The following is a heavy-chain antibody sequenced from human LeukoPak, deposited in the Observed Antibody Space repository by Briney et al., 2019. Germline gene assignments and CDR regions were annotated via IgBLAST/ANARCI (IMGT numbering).Heavy chain of an antibody. J-gene: IGHJ4*02. V-gene: IGHV3-48*01. CDR3: AQKGGTDH. Sequence: GGSLRLTCVASGFSFSRFGMNWVRQAPGKGLEWISHISSTSGDVYYADSVKGRFTISRDNAKNSLYLQMSSLRVEDTAIYYCAQKGGTDHWGQGTLVTVSS. CDR2: ISSTSGDV. CDR1: GFSFSRFG. D-gene: IGHD2-15*01.